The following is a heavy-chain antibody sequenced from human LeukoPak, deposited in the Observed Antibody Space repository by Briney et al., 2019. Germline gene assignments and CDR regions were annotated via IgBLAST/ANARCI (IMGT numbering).Heavy chain of an antibody. D-gene: IGHD2-21*02. Sequence: SETLSLTRTVSGGSISSSSYYWGWIRQPPGKGLEWIGSIYYSGSTYYNPSLKSRVTISVDTSKNQFSLKLSSVTAADTAVYYCAGGLTSYYYYYYMDVWGKGTTVTISS. V-gene: IGHV4-39*07. CDR2: IYYSGST. CDR3: AGGLTSYYYYYYMDV. J-gene: IGHJ6*03. CDR1: GGSISSSSYY.